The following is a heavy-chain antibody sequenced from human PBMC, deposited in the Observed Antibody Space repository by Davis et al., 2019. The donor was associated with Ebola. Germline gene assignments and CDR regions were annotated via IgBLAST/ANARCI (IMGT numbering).Heavy chain of an antibody. D-gene: IGHD1-1*01. CDR2: VHGGNGNT. CDR1: GYTFTSYA. CDR3: ARAQFPTTSDH. J-gene: IGHJ4*02. V-gene: IGHV1-3*01. Sequence: AASVKVSCKASGYTFTSYAMHWVRQAPGQRLEWMGWVHGGNGNTKYSQRFQDRVTITTDTSASTAYLDLSSLRSDDTAVYYCARAQFPTTSDHWGQGTLVTVSS.